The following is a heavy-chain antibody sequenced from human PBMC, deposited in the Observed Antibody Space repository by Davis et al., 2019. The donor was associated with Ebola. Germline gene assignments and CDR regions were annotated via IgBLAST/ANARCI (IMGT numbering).Heavy chain of an antibody. CDR2: IYPGDSDT. CDR1: GYSFTSYW. Sequence: GESLKISCKGSGYSFTSYWIGWVRQMPGKGLEWMGIIYPGDSDTRYSPSFQGQVTISADKSISTAYLQWSSLRSEDTAVYYCARDAGAVGDYWGQGTLVTVSS. J-gene: IGHJ4*02. D-gene: IGHD1-26*01. CDR3: ARDAGAVGDY. V-gene: IGHV5-51*01.